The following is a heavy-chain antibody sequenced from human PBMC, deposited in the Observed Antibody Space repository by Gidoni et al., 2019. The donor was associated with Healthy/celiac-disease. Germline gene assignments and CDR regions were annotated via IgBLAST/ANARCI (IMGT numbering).Heavy chain of an antibody. CDR3: ARESGFTMVRGVTPFDY. D-gene: IGHD3-10*01. J-gene: IGHJ4*02. Sequence: EVQLVESGGGLVKPGGSLRLSCAASGFTFSSYSMNWVRQAPGKGLEWVSSISSSSSYIYYADSVKGRFTISRDNAKNSLYLQMNSLRAEDTAVYYCARESGFTMVRGVTPFDYWGQGTLVTVSS. V-gene: IGHV3-21*01. CDR1: GFTFSSYS. CDR2: ISSSSSYI.